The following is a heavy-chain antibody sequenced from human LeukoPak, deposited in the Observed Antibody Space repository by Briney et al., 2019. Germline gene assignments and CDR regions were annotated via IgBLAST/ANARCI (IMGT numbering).Heavy chain of an antibody. D-gene: IGHD3-10*01. CDR2: IYYSGST. CDR3: ARVLVRGPTFAFDI. J-gene: IGHJ3*02. V-gene: IGHV4-31*02. Sequence: WVRQMPGKGLEWIGYIYYSGSTYYNPSLKSRVTISVDTSKNQFSLKLSSVTAADTAVYYCARVLVRGPTFAFDIWGQGTMVTVSS.